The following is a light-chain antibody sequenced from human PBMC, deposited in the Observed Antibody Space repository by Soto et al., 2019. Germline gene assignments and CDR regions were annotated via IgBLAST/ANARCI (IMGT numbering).Light chain of an antibody. CDR1: SGSIGSSY. CDR3: QSYDTSNPLV. V-gene: IGLV6-57*01. J-gene: IGLJ3*02. Sequence: NFMLTQPHSVSESPGKTVTISCTRSSGSIGSSYVQWYQQRPGSSPTTVIFEDNQRPTRVPVRFSGSIDSSSNSASLVISGLRTEDEADYYCQSYDTSNPLVFGGGTKVTVL. CDR2: EDN.